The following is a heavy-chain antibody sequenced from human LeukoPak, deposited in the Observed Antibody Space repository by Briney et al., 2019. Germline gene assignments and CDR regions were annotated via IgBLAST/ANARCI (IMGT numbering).Heavy chain of an antibody. Sequence: PGGSLRFSCAASGFTFSSYEMNWVRQAPGKGLEWVSYISSSGSTIHYADSVKGRFTISRDSAKNSLYLQMNSLRDEDTAVYYCARGRTYGLGGDYWGQGTLVTVSS. CDR3: ARGRTYGLGGDY. V-gene: IGHV3-48*03. J-gene: IGHJ4*02. D-gene: IGHD3-10*01. CDR1: GFTFSSYE. CDR2: ISSSGSTI.